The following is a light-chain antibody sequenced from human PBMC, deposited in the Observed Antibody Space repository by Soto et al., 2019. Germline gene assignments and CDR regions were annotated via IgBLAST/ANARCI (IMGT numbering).Light chain of an antibody. V-gene: IGKV3D-20*02. CDR1: QSVSSRY. CDR2: GAS. J-gene: IGKJ1*01. CDR3: QERSHWT. Sequence: EIELTQSPGTLSLSPGERATLSCRASQSVSSRYLAWYQQKPGQAPRLLIYGASSRATGVPARFSGSGSGTDFTLTISALEPEDFAVYYCQERSHWTFGRGTKVDIK.